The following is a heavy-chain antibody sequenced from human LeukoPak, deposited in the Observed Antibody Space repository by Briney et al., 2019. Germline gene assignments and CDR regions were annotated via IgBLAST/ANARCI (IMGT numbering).Heavy chain of an antibody. CDR3: AKSLFTSATGTGRAFHI. D-gene: IGHD1-1*01. J-gene: IGHJ3*02. CDR1: GFVFRTYD. CDR2: ITFDGSKK. Sequence: SGRSLRLSCAASGFVFRTYDMNWVRQAPGKGLEWVATITFDGSKKQYADSVKGRFTISRDNSKSTLYLQMNGLRAEDTAIFYCAKSLFTSATGTGRAFHIWGQGTRVTVSS. V-gene: IGHV3-30*18.